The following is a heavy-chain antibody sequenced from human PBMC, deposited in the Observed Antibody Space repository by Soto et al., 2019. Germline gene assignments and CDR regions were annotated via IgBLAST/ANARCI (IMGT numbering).Heavy chain of an antibody. CDR1: GFTFSSYG. J-gene: IGHJ6*02. V-gene: IGHV3-30*18. CDR2: ISYDGSNK. CDR3: AKSMGFTEYTYYYDSSGYSNYYYGMDV. D-gene: IGHD3-22*01. Sequence: QPGGSLRLSCAASGFTFSSYGMHWVRQAPGKGLEWVAVISYDGSNKYYADSVKGRFTISRDNSKNTLYLQMNSLRAEDTAVYYCAKSMGFTEYTYYYDSSGYSNYYYGMDVWGQGTTVTVSS.